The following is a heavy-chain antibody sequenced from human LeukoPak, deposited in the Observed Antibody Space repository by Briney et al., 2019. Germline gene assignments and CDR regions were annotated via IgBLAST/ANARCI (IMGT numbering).Heavy chain of an antibody. CDR2: ISSTSTST. CDR3: ARGRSGYYFDY. CDR1: GFTFSSVS. V-gene: IGHV3-48*02. D-gene: IGHD3-22*01. Sequence: PGGSLRLSCAASGFTFSSVSMNWVRQAPGKGLEWVSYISSTSTSTYYADSVKGRFTISRDNAQNSLYLQMNSLGDDDTAVYYCARGRSGYYFDYWGQGTLVTVSS. J-gene: IGHJ4*02.